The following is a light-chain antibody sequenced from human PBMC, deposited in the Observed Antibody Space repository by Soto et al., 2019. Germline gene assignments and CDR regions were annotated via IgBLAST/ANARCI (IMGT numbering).Light chain of an antibody. Sequence: QSVLTQPASVSGSPGQSITISCTGTSSDVGGYNYVSWYQQHPGKAPKLMIYDVSNRPSWVSNCFSGSKSGNTASLTISGLQAEDEADYYCSSYTSSSTVVFGGGTKLTVL. CDR3: SSYTSSSTVV. V-gene: IGLV2-14*01. CDR1: SSDVGGYNY. J-gene: IGLJ2*01. CDR2: DVS.